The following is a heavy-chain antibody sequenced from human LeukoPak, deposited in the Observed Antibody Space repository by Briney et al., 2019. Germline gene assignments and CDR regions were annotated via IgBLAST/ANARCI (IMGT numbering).Heavy chain of an antibody. CDR3: ASNGDSYGWGGYYYYGMDV. V-gene: IGHV4-4*07. D-gene: IGHD5-18*01. J-gene: IGHJ6*02. CDR2: IYSSGNT. CDR1: GGSIRSYY. Sequence: SETLSLTCTVSGGSIRSYYWSWIRQPAGKGLEWIGRIYSSGNTNYNPSLKSRVTMSVDTSKNQFSLRLSSVTAADTAVYYCASNGDSYGWGGYYYYGMDVWGQGTAVTVSS.